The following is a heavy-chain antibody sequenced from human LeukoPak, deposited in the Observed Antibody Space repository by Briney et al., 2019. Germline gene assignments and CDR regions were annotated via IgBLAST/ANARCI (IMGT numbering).Heavy chain of an antibody. D-gene: IGHD3-3*01. V-gene: IGHV3-9*03. CDR2: INWNSAKI. Sequence: GRSLRLSCAASGFSFDDYAMHWVRQDPGKGLEWVSGINWNSAKIGYADSVKGRFKISRDNGKNSLYLQMNSLRAEDMALYYCAKDKGDFWSGYPMDVWGKGTTVTVSS. CDR1: GFSFDDYA. J-gene: IGHJ6*03. CDR3: AKDKGDFWSGYPMDV.